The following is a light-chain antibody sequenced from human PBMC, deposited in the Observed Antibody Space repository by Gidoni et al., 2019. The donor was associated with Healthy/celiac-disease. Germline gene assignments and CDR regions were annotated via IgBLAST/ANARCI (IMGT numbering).Light chain of an antibody. V-gene: IGKV3-15*01. CDR3: QQYNNWPPDS. J-gene: IGKJ2*03. CDR1: QSVSSY. Sequence: IVMTPSPATLSVSPGERATLSCSASQSVSSYLAWYQQKPGQAPRLLIYGASTRATGIPDRFSGSGSGTEFTLTISSLQSEDFAVYYCQQYNNWPPDSFGQGTKLEIK. CDR2: GAS.